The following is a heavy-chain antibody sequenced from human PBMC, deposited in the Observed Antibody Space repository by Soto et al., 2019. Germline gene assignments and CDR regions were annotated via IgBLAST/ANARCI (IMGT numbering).Heavy chain of an antibody. CDR2: MNPNSGNT. CDR1: GYTFTSYD. V-gene: IGHV1-8*01. CDR3: ARGAVLQPLYYYYYYCMDV. Sequence: QVQLVQSGAEVKKPGASVKVSCKASGYTFTSYDINWVRQATGQGLEWMGWMNPNSGNTGYAQKFQGRVTMTRNTSISTAYMELSSLRSEDTAVYYCARGAVLQPLYYYYYYCMDVWVKGTTVTVSS. J-gene: IGHJ6*03. D-gene: IGHD6-13*01.